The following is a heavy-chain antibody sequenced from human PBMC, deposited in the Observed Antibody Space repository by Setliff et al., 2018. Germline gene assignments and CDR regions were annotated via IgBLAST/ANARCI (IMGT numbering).Heavy chain of an antibody. CDR2: IDSGGSTI. CDR3: ARAQLYNWNLRPMGAFDI. D-gene: IGHD1-20*01. V-gene: IGHV3-11*04. CDR1: GFTFSNAW. Sequence: PGGSLRLSCAASGFTFSNAWMSWVRQAPGKGLEWVARIDSGGSTIFYADSVKGRFTISRDNAKNSLYLQMSSLRAEDTAVYYCARAQLYNWNLRPMGAFDIWGQGTMVTVSS. J-gene: IGHJ3*02.